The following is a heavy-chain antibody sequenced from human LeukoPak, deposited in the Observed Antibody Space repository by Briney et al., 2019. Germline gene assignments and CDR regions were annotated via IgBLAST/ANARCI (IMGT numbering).Heavy chain of an antibody. CDR1: GDSFSSNSVT. CDR2: TYYRSTWYN. CDR3: ARRLTQYDCFDP. J-gene: IGHJ5*02. D-gene: IGHD2-2*01. Sequence: SQTLSLTCAISGDSFSSNSVTWNWIRQSPSRGLEWLGRTYYRSTWYNDYAVSVRGRITVNPDTSKNQFSLHLNSVTPEDTAVYYCARRLTQYDCFDPWGQGVLVTVSS. V-gene: IGHV6-1*01.